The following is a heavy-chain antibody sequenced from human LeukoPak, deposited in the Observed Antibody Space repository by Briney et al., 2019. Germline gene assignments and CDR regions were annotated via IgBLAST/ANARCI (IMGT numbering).Heavy chain of an antibody. D-gene: IGHD1-26*01. CDR3: ARHISSGGTYAHFDY. CDR1: GGSITSDY. J-gene: IGHJ4*02. V-gene: IGHV4-59*08. Sequence: SETLSLTCTVSGGSITSDYWSWIRQSPGKGLEWIGYIHYNGITNYNPSLKTRVTMSLDTSKNQVSLNLNSVTAADTAVYYCARHISSGGTYAHFDYWGQGTLVTVSS. CDR2: IHYNGIT.